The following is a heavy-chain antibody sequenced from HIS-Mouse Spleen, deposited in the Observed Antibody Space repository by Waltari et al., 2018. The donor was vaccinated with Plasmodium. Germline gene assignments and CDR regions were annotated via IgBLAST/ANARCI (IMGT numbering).Heavy chain of an antibody. J-gene: IGHJ3*02. Sequence: EVQLVESGGGLIQPGGSLRLSCAASGFTVSSNYMSWVRQAPGKGLEWVSVIYSGGSTYYADSVKGRFTISRDKSKTTLYLQMNSRRAEDTAVYYCARGMKSSSSAFDIWGQGTMVTVSS. V-gene: IGHV3-53*01. CDR2: IYSGGST. CDR1: GFTVSSNY. D-gene: IGHD6-6*01. CDR3: ARGMKSSSSAFDI.